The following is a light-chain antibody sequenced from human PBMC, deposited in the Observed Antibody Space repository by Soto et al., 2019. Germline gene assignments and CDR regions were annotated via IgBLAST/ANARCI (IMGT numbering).Light chain of an antibody. CDR2: DAS. V-gene: IGKV3-20*01. J-gene: IGKJ5*01. Sequence: ENVLTQSPAPLSLSPGEAATLSCIAGQSINTYLAWYQQKPGQAPRLLIYDASKRATGIPARFSGSGSGTNFTLTISRLEPEDFAVYYCQQYGSSPITFGQGTRLEIK. CDR1: QSINTY. CDR3: QQYGSSPIT.